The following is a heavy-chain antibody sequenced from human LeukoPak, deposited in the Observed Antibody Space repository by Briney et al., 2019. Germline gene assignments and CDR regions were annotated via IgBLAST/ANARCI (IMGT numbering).Heavy chain of an antibody. Sequence: SETLCLTCTVSGGSLSTYYWSGSRQPPGKRLGWGGYIYYRGITNYNSSLKGQVNISVDTSKNQFSLNLNSVTAADTAVYYCASPFYGYSFDYWGQGTLVTVSS. CDR2: IYYRGIT. CDR3: ASPFYGYSFDY. CDR1: GGSLSTYY. J-gene: IGHJ4*02. V-gene: IGHV4-59*01. D-gene: IGHD4-17*01.